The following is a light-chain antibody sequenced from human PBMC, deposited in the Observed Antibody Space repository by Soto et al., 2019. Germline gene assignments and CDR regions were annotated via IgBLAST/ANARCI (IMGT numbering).Light chain of an antibody. Sequence: QSALTQPASVSGSPGQSITISCTGTSSDVGGYKFVSWYQQHPGKAPKLMIYEVSNRPSGVSSRFSGSKSGNTASLTISGLQAEDEDDYYCGSYTGSIYVFGPGTKVTVL. CDR3: GSYTGSIYV. J-gene: IGLJ1*01. CDR1: SSDVGGYKF. CDR2: EVS. V-gene: IGLV2-14*01.